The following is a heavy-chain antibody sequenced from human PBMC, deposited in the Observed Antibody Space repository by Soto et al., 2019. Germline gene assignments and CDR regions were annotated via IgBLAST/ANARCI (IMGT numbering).Heavy chain of an antibody. Sequence: GGSLRLSCAGSGFTFSGSAIHWVRQASGKGLEWVGRIRSKANGYATFYAASVKGRFTVSRDDSKNTAFLQMNSLKIEDTAVYYCTRHAPPSTSGWYGHWGQGTLVTV. J-gene: IGHJ4*02. V-gene: IGHV3-73*01. D-gene: IGHD6-19*01. CDR3: TRHAPPSTSGWYGH. CDR2: IRSKANGYAT. CDR1: GFTFSGSA.